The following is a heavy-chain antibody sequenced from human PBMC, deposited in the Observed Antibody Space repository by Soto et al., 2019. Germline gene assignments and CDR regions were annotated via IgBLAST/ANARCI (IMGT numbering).Heavy chain of an antibody. Sequence: QVQLVQSGGEVKKPGASVKVSCKASGYTFTTYGITWVRQGPGQGLEWMGWISAYNGNTNYAQKVQGRVTMTTDTSTSTAYMELRSLRSDDTAVYYCARAVYYYDSSGYYTHEYFQHWGQRTLVTVSS. CDR1: GYTFTTYG. CDR3: ARAVYYYDSSGYYTHEYFQH. V-gene: IGHV1-18*01. CDR2: ISAYNGNT. J-gene: IGHJ1*01. D-gene: IGHD3-22*01.